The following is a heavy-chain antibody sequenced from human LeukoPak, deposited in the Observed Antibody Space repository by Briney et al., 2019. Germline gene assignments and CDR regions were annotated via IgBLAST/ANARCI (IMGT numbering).Heavy chain of an antibody. Sequence: RAGGSPRLSCAASGFTFSGFSMSWVRQSPTKGLEWVANIKQDGSERYYVDSVKGRFTISRDNAKNSLSLQMNNLRVEDTAVYYCASGYDFWSGHPPSQYGMDVWGQGTTVTVSS. CDR2: IKQDGSER. D-gene: IGHD3-3*01. CDR3: ASGYDFWSGHPPSQYGMDV. CDR1: GFTFSGFS. J-gene: IGHJ6*02. V-gene: IGHV3-7*01.